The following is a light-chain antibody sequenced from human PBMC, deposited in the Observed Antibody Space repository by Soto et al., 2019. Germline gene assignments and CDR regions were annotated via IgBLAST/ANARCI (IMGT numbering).Light chain of an antibody. J-gene: IGLJ1*01. Sequence: QSVLTQPASVSGSPGQSITISCAGTSNDIGTYNLVSWYQQHPGTAPKLLIYETKKRPSGVSSRFSGSKSGNTASLTISGLQTDDEADYFCCTYAASQILYVLGTGTKVTLL. CDR1: SNDIGTYNL. V-gene: IGLV2-23*01. CDR3: CTYAASQILYV. CDR2: ETK.